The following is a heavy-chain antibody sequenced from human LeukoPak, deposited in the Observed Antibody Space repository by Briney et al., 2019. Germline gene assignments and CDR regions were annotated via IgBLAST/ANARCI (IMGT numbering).Heavy chain of an antibody. CDR3: ARDKSVATAPRHPFDY. J-gene: IGHJ4*02. Sequence: ASVKVSCKPSGYASNAYGISWGRQAPGRGLEWLGGISGYNYNTNYAQMFRGRVTMTIDTSTITAYMEFRSLTSDDTAVYYCARDKSVATAPRHPFDYWGQGTLITVSP. CDR2: ISGYNYNT. V-gene: IGHV1-18*01. D-gene: IGHD5-12*01. CDR1: GYASNAYG.